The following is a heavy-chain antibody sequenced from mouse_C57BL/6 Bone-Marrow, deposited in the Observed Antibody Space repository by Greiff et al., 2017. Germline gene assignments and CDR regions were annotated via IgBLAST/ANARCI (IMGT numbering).Heavy chain of an antibody. CDR2: INYDGRST. Sequence: EVQVVESEGGLVQPGSSLKLSCTASGFTFSDYYMAWVRQVPDKVLEWVANINYDGRSTYYLASLQSSFILSRDNAKNILYLQRRRLKSEDTATYYCARAWEYYGSSYGYYAMDYCGQGTSVTVAS. CDR3: ARAWEYYGSSYGYYAMDY. V-gene: IGHV5-16*01. CDR1: GFTFSDYY. D-gene: IGHD1-1*01. J-gene: IGHJ4*01.